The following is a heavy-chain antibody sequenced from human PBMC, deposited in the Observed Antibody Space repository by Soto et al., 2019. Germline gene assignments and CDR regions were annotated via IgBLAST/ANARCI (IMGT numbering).Heavy chain of an antibody. J-gene: IGHJ6*03. Sequence: EVQLVESGGGLVKPGGSLRLSCAASGFTFSSYSMNWVRQAPGKGLEWVSSISSSSSYIYYADSVKGRFTISRDNAKNSLYLQMNSLTAEDTAVYYCARYKSGYDLAYYYYYMDVWGKGTTVTVSS. CDR2: ISSSSSYI. CDR1: GFTFSSYS. CDR3: ARYKSGYDLAYYYYYMDV. V-gene: IGHV3-21*01. D-gene: IGHD5-12*01.